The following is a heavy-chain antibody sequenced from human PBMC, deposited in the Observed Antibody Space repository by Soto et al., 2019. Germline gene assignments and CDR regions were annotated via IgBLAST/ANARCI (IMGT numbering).Heavy chain of an antibody. CDR1: GCTFTSYG. Sequence: QVQLVQSGAEVRKPGASVKVSCKASGCTFTSYGISWVRQAPGQGLEWMGWISAYNGNTNSAQKLQGRVTMTTDTSTSTAYMELRSLRSDDTAVYYCARDFAAAGDYYYYGMDVWGQGTTVTVSS. CDR3: ARDFAAAGDYYYYGMDV. V-gene: IGHV1-18*01. CDR2: ISAYNGNT. D-gene: IGHD6-13*01. J-gene: IGHJ6*02.